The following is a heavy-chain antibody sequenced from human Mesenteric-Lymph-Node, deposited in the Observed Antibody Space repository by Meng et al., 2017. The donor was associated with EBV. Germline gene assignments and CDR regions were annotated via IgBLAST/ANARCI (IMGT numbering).Heavy chain of an antibody. CDR3: ATTPRAALNYFDY. CDR1: GYMFTDYY. J-gene: IGHJ4*02. V-gene: IGHV1-69-2*01. D-gene: IGHD6-25*01. CDR2: VDPEDGET. Sequence: EVKLVQSGAEVKKPGSAVKISCKVSGYMFTDYYIHWVQQAPGKGLEWMGLVDPEDGETIYAEKFQGRVTMTADTSTDSPYVELRSLRSEDTAVYYCATTPRAALNYFDYWGQGTLVTVSS.